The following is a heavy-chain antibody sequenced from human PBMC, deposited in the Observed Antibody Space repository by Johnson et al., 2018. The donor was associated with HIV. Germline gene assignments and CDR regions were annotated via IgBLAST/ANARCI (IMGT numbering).Heavy chain of an antibody. J-gene: IGHJ3*02. D-gene: IGHD3-16*02. CDR2: INSGGTT. CDR1: GFIVSSNY. V-gene: IGHV3-66*02. Sequence: VQLVESGGGLVQPGGSLRLSCAASGFIVSSNYMNWVRQAPGKGLEWVSVINSGGTTYYADSVKGRFTISRDNSKNTMYLQMNSLRAEETGVYYCTTVDLYYDYVWGRYRSHAFDIWGQGTMVTVSS. CDR3: TTVDLYYDYVWGRYRSHAFDI.